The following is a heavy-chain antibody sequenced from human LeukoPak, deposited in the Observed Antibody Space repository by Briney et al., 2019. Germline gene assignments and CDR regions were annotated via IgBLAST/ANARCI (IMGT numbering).Heavy chain of an antibody. Sequence: GASVTVSCKASGYTFTDYYIDWVRQAPGQGLEWMGWINPNSGGTNYAQKFQGRVTMTRDTSISTVYMELSSLRSDDTAVYYCARALSLDYWGQGTLVAVSS. CDR2: INPNSGGT. CDR1: GYTFTDYY. CDR3: ARALSLDY. J-gene: IGHJ4*02. V-gene: IGHV1-2*02.